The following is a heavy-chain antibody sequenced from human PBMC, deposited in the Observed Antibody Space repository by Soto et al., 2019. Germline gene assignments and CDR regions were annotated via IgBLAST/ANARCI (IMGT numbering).Heavy chain of an antibody. CDR3: AKDKLKAVFDY. CDR1: GFTFGSYA. D-gene: IGHD6-19*01. CDR2: XSGSGXST. V-gene: IGHV3-23*01. J-gene: IGHJ4*02. Sequence: GXSQRLSCAASGFTFGSYAMSWVRQAPGKGLEWVSDXSGSGXSTYYAESVKGXFTISRDXXNNTLYLKMNSLRDEDKDVYYCAKDKLKAVFDYWGKGTLVTVYS.